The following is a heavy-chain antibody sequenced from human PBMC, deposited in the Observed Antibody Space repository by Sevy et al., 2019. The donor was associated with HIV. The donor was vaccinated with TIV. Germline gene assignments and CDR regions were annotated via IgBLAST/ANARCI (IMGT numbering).Heavy chain of an antibody. D-gene: IGHD2-15*01. CDR3: ARDPLSTLFDAYDI. V-gene: IGHV3-21*01. J-gene: IGHJ3*02. Sequence: GGSLRLSCAASGFTFSSYSMNWVRQAPGKGLEWVSFISGFSNYIYYADSVKGRFTISRDNAKNSVYLQMNSLRAEDKALYYCARDPLSTLFDAYDIWGQGTMVTVSS. CDR1: GFTFSSYS. CDR2: ISGFSNYI.